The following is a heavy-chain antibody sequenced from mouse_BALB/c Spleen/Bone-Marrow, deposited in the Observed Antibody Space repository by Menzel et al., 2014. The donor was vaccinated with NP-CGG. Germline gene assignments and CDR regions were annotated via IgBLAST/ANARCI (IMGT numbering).Heavy chain of an antibody. CDR1: GLTFSSYG. J-gene: IGHJ2*01. V-gene: IGHV5-6-3*01. CDR3: ARDNYGSRFDY. Sequence: EVMLVESGGGLVQPGGSLKLSCAASGLTFSSYGMSWVRQTPDKRLELVATINNNDGNTYYPDSVKGRFTISRDNAKNTLYLQMSSLKSEDTAMYYCARDNYGSRFDYWGQGTTLTVSS. CDR2: INNNDGNT. D-gene: IGHD1-1*01.